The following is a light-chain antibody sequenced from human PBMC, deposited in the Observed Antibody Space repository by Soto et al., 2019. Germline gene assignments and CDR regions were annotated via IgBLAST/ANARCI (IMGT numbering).Light chain of an antibody. Sequence: QSALTQPPSASGSPGQSVAISCSGTSSDVGGYNYVSWYQQHPGKAPKLMIYDVNKRPSGVPDRFSGSKSGNTASLTVSGLQAYDEADYYCISYAGSNKPAFGGGTKLTVL. CDR3: ISYAGSNKPA. CDR1: SSDVGGYNY. J-gene: IGLJ2*01. CDR2: DVN. V-gene: IGLV2-8*01.